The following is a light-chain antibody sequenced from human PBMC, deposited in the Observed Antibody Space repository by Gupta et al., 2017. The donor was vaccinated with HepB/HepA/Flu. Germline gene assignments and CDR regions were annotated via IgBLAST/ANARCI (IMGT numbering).Light chain of an antibody. CDR2: GKN. CDR3: NSRDSSGNHLL. CDR1: RLRSYY. Sequence: SSELPQDPAVSVALGQTVRITCQGDRLRSYYASWYQQKPGQAPVLVIYGKNNRPSGIPDRFSGSSSGNTASLTITGAQAEDEADYYCNSRDSSGNHLLFGGGTKLTVL. J-gene: IGLJ3*02. V-gene: IGLV3-19*01.